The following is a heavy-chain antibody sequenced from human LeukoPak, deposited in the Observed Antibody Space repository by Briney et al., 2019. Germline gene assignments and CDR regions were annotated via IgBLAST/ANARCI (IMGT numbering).Heavy chain of an antibody. Sequence: GGSLRLSCEASGFTFGSHAMYWVRQAPGKGLEWVAGIFGSGGSPHYADSVKGRFTISRDNSRNTVYLQINSLRAEDTAVYYCGKTTVGYSSGQKPAWPVDYWGQGTLVAVSS. CDR3: GKTTVGYSSGQKPAWPVDY. J-gene: IGHJ4*02. CDR1: GFTFGSHA. CDR2: IFGSGGSP. V-gene: IGHV3-23*01. D-gene: IGHD5-18*01.